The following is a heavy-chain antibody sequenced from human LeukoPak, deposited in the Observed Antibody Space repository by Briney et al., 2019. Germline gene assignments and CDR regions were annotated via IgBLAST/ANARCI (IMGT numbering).Heavy chain of an antibody. J-gene: IGHJ6*02. CDR1: GFTVSSNY. V-gene: IGHV3-53*01. D-gene: IGHD6-6*01. CDR3: ARDGAARPCYYYGMDV. CDR2: IYSGGST. Sequence: GGPLRLSCAASGFTVSSNYMSWVRQAPGKGLEWVSVIYSGGSTYYADSVKGRFTISRDNSKNTLYLQMNSLRAEDTAVYYCARDGAARPCYYYGMDVWGQGTTVTVSS.